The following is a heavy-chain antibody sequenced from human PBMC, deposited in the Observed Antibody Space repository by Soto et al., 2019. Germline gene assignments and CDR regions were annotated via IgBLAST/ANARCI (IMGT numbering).Heavy chain of an antibody. CDR3: ARRYGGTFDY. D-gene: IGHD2-15*01. V-gene: IGHV4-59*08. CDR1: GGTISSYY. Sequence: PSETQSLTSTVSGGTISSYYWSWIRQPPGKGLEWIGYIYYSGSTNYNPSLKSRVTISVDTSKNQFSLKLSSVTAADTAVYYCARRYGGTFDYWGQGTLVTVSS. J-gene: IGHJ4*02. CDR2: IYYSGST.